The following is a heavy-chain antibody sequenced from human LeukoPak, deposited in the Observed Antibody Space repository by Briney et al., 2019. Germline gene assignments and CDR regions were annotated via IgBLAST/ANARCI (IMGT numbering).Heavy chain of an antibody. D-gene: IGHD1/OR15-1a*01. V-gene: IGHV3-30*18. Sequence: PGRSLRLSCAASGFTFSIFGIHWVRQAPGKGLEWVAAISPDGNEEYYTESVKGRFTVSRDNSNNMIYLQINSLRGEDSAVYYFAKINNVEDFWGQGTLVTVSS. J-gene: IGHJ4*02. CDR1: GFTFSIFG. CDR2: ISPDGNEE. CDR3: AKINNVEDF.